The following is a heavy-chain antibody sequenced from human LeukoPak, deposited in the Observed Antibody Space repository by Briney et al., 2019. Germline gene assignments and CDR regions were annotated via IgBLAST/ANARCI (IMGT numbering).Heavy chain of an antibody. Sequence: ASVKVSCKASGYSFIRYHIHWVRQAPGQGLEWMGVLKLYDGSISHAQKFQGRVTMTSDTSTSTVYMELSSLRSEDTAVYYCAKDGGLWVSAHWGDSWGRGTLVTVSS. CDR2: LKLYDGSI. J-gene: IGHJ4*02. V-gene: IGHV1-46*01. CDR1: GYSFIRYH. D-gene: IGHD7-27*01. CDR3: AKDGGLWVSAHWGDS.